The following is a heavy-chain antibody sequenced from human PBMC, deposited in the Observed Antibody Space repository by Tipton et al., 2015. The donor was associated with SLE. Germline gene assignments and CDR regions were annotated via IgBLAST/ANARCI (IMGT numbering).Heavy chain of an antibody. J-gene: IGHJ4*02. D-gene: IGHD5-12*01. CDR1: GGSISSYY. V-gene: IGHV4-59*01. CDR2: VYYSGTT. Sequence: TLSPTCTISGGSISSYYWSWIRQAPGKGLEWIGHVYYSGTTNYSPSLKSRATISIDTSKNQFSLEVTAVSDADTALYYCAGLRAWGVSYWGQGIRVTVSS. CDR3: AGLRAWGVSY.